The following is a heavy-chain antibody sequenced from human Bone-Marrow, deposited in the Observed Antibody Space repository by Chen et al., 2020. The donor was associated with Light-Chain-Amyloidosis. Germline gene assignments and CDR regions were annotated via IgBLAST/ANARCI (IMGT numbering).Heavy chain of an antibody. J-gene: IGHJ4*02. CDR1: WGTFPNYW. V-gene: IGHV5-51*01. CDR2: ICPDDSDA. D-gene: IGHD5-12*01. Sequence: GSWGTFPNYWIGWVRQMPGKGLEWMGDICPDDSDARYSPSFEGQVTISADKSITTAYLQWRSLKASDTAMYYCARRRDGYNFDYWGQGTLVTVSS. CDR3: ARRRDGYNFDY.